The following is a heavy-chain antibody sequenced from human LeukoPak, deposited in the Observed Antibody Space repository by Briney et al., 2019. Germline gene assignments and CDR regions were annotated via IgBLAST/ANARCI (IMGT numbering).Heavy chain of an antibody. Sequence: GGSPRLSCAASGFTFSSYWMHWVRQAPGKGLVWVSRINSDGSSTSYADSVKGRFTISRDNAKNTLYLQMNSLRAEDTAVYYCARVAGGSSPYYFDYRGRGTLVTVSS. CDR3: ARVAGGSSPYYFDY. J-gene: IGHJ4*02. V-gene: IGHV3-74*01. D-gene: IGHD6-13*01. CDR1: GFTFSSYW. CDR2: INSDGSST.